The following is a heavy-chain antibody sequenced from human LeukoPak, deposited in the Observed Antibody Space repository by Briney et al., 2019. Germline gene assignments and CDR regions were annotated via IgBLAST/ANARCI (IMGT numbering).Heavy chain of an antibody. Sequence: TGGSLRLSCAASGFTFSSYGMHWVRQAPGKGLEWVAVISYDGSNKYYADSVKGRFTISRDNSKNTLYLQMNSLRAEDTAVYYCARAPRGILFDYWGQGTLVTVSS. J-gene: IGHJ4*02. V-gene: IGHV3-30*03. D-gene: IGHD3-16*01. CDR1: GFTFSSYG. CDR3: ARAPRGILFDY. CDR2: ISYDGSNK.